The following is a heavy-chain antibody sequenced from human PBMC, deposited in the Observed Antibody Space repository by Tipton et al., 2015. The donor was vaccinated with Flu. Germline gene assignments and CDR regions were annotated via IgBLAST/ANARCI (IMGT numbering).Heavy chain of an antibody. J-gene: IGHJ6*02. D-gene: IGHD1-14*01. CDR3: AKGGTQYYYYGMDV. CDR2: ISGSGGST. Sequence: SLRLSCAASGFTFSSYAMSWVRQAPGKGLEWVSVISGSGGSTYYADSVKGRLIISRDNFKNTLNLQMNSLRAEDTAVYYCAKGGTQYYYYGMDVWGQGTTVTVSS. V-gene: IGHV3-23*01. CDR1: GFTFSSYA.